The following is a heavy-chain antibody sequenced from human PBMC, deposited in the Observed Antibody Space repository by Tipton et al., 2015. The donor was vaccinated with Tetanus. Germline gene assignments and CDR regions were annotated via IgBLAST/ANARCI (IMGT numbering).Heavy chain of an antibody. CDR3: AKVKRQWLIYYSGLDV. Sequence: SLRLSCAASGFTFSSYTMSWVRQAPGRGLEWLAMLSDDGRHGSSADSAKGRFTISRDNSKNTLHLQMDSLRVEDTAIYYCAKVKRQWLIYYSGLDVWGQGTTVTVSS. J-gene: IGHJ6*02. D-gene: IGHD6-19*01. CDR1: GFTFSSYT. CDR2: LSDDGRHG. V-gene: IGHV3-30*04.